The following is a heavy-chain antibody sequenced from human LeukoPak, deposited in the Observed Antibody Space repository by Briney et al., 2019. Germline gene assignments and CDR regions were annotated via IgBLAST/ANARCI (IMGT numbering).Heavy chain of an antibody. CDR1: GITVSTSY. V-gene: IGHV3-53*01. CDR2: IYSSGNT. D-gene: IGHD3-16*01. Sequence: PGGSLRLSCAASGITVSTSYMSWVRQAPGKGLEWVSVIYSSGNTLYADSVRGRFTISRDNSNNTLHLQMNSLRAEDTAVYYCATLYEEDYWGQGTLVTVSS. J-gene: IGHJ4*02. CDR3: ATLYEEDY.